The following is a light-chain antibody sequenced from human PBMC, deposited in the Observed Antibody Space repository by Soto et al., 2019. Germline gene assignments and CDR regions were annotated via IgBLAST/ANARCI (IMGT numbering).Light chain of an antibody. Sequence: QSALTQPASVSGSPGQSITISCTGTSSDVGGYDHVSWYQQHPGKAPKLIIYDVSIRPSGVANRFSGSKSGNTASLAVSGLQAEEEADYYCSSYTSKDTLVFGGGTKLTVL. CDR1: SSDVGGYDH. V-gene: IGLV2-14*03. J-gene: IGLJ3*02. CDR2: DVS. CDR3: SSYTSKDTLV.